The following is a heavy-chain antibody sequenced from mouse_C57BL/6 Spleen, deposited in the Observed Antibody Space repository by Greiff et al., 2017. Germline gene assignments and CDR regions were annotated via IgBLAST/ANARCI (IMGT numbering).Heavy chain of an antibody. CDR3: ARSKIYYDYDCAMDY. CDR2: IYPGDGDT. Sequence: QVQLQQSGPELVKPGASVKISCKASGYAFSSSWMNWVKQRPGKGLEWIGRIYPGDGDTNYNGKFKGKATLTADKSSSTAYMQLISLTSEDSAVYFCARSKIYYDYDCAMDYWGQGTSVTVSS. CDR1: GYAFSSSW. J-gene: IGHJ4*01. D-gene: IGHD2-4*01. V-gene: IGHV1-82*01.